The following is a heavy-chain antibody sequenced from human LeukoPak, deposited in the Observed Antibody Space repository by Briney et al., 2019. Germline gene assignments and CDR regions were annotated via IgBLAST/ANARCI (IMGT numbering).Heavy chain of an antibody. D-gene: IGHD4-17*01. CDR3: ARDEKHDYGDYGVDP. CDR1: GGSISNYY. CDR2: IYNTGIT. V-gene: IGHV4-4*07. J-gene: IGHJ5*02. Sequence: SETLSLTCTVSGGSISNYYWSWIRQPAGKGLEWIGRIYNTGITNYNPSLKSRVTMSVDTSKNQFSLNLISVTAADTAVYYCARDEKHDYGDYGVDPWGQGVLVIVSS.